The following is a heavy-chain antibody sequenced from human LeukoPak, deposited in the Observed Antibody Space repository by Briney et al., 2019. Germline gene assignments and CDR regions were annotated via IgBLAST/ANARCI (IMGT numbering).Heavy chain of an antibody. CDR3: ARLCPGSCYPGERRGYSYGYLNYYYYYGMDV. Sequence: SETLSLTRAVYGGSFSGYYWSWIRQPPGKGLEWIGEINHSGSTNYNPSLKSRVTISVDTSKNQFSLKLSSVTAADTAVYYCARLCPGSCYPGERRGYSYGYLNYYYYYGMDVWGQGTTVTVSS. V-gene: IGHV4-34*01. D-gene: IGHD5-18*01. CDR1: GGSFSGYY. J-gene: IGHJ6*02. CDR2: INHSGST.